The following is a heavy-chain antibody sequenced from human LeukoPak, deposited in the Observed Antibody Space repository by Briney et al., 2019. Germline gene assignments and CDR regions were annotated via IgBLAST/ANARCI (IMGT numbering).Heavy chain of an antibody. V-gene: IGHV3-21*01. CDR3: ARDHVVETRYSYGQFDN. CDR1: GFTFSSYA. D-gene: IGHD5-18*01. CDR2: ISSSSSYI. J-gene: IGHJ4*02. Sequence: PGGSLRLSCAASGFTFSSYAMSWVRQAPGKGLEWVSSISSSSSYIYYADSVKGRFTISRDNAKNSLYLQMNSLRAEDTAVYYCARDHVVETRYSYGQFDNWGQGTLVTVSS.